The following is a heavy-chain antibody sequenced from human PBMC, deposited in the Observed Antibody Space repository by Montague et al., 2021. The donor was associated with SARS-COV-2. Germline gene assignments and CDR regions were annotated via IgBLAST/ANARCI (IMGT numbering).Heavy chain of an antibody. J-gene: IGHJ4*02. Sequence: SETLSLTCTAFGGSFKNYYWSWIRQPPGKGLEWIGYVHHDGSSGSANYNPSVWSRVTISVDTSKKQFSLHLSSVTPADTAVYFCARVFDNSGYALDYWGQGTQVTVSS. CDR1: GGSFKNYY. V-gene: IGHV4-59*01. CDR2: VHHDGSSGSA. D-gene: IGHD5-12*01. CDR3: ARVFDNSGYALDY.